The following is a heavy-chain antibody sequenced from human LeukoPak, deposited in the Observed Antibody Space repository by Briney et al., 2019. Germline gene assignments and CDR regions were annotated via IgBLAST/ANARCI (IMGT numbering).Heavy chain of an antibody. CDR3: ARAGDYGPPDY. V-gene: IGHV3-13*01. Sequence: GGSLRLPCAPSGFTFSSYDMHWVRQATGKGLEWVSAIGTAGDTYYPGSVKGRFTISRENAKNSLYLQMNSLRAGDTAVYYCARAGDYGPPDYWGQGTLVTVSS. J-gene: IGHJ4*02. CDR1: GFTFSSYD. D-gene: IGHD4/OR15-4a*01. CDR2: IGTAGDT.